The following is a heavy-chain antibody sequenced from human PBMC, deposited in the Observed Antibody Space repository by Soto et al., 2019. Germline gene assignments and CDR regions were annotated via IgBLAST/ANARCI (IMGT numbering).Heavy chain of an antibody. CDR2: INSDGSST. CDR1: GFTFSSYW. V-gene: IGHV3-74*01. CDR3: ARAGSSGYYVY. Sequence: GGSLRLSCAASGFTFSSYWMHWVRQAPGTGLVWVSRINSDGSSTSYADSVKGRFTISRDNAKNTLYLQMNSLRAEDTAVYYCARAGSSGYYVYWGQGTPVTVSS. D-gene: IGHD3-22*01. J-gene: IGHJ4*02.